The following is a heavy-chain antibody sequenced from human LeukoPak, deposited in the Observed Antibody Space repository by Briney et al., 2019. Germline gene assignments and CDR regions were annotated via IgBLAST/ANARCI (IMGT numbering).Heavy chain of an antibody. D-gene: IGHD3-22*01. CDR1: GFTFSSYS. Sequence: GGSLRLSCAASGFTFSSYSMNWVRQAPGKGLEWVSSISSSSSYIYYADSVKGRFTISRDNAKNSLYLQMNSLRAEDTAVYYCARPYYYDSSGYYYSDYWGQGTLVTVSS. J-gene: IGHJ4*02. V-gene: IGHV3-21*01. CDR3: ARPYYYDSSGYYYSDY. CDR2: ISSSSSYI.